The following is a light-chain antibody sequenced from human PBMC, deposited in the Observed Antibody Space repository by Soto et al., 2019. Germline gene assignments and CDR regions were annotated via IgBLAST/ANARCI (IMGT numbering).Light chain of an antibody. V-gene: IGKV3-20*01. CDR1: QSVSSSY. Sequence: EIVLTQSPGTLSLSPGERATLSCRASQSVSSSYLAWYQQKPGQAPRLLIYGVSSRATGIPDRFSGSGSGTDFTLTISRLEPEDFAVYYCQQYGSSSYTFGQGTQLEIK. CDR2: GVS. CDR3: QQYGSSSYT. J-gene: IGKJ2*01.